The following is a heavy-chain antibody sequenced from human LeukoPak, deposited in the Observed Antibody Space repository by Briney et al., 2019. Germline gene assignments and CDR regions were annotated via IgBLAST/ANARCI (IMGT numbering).Heavy chain of an antibody. CDR1: GFTFSSYA. Sequence: GGSLRLSCAASGFTFSSYAMSWVRQAPGKGLEWVSTISASGGSTYYADSVKGRFTISRDNSKNTLYLQMYSLRAEDTAVFCCASRAYGGNSLLFDYWGQGTLVTVSS. CDR3: ASRAYGGNSLLFDY. J-gene: IGHJ4*02. CDR2: ISASGGST. D-gene: IGHD4-23*01. V-gene: IGHV3-23*01.